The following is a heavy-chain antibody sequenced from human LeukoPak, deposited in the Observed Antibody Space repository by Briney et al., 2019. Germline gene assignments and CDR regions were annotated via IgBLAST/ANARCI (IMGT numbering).Heavy chain of an antibody. CDR3: ARGGSWYAAAGFDP. D-gene: IGHD6-13*01. CDR2: MNPNSGNT. V-gene: IGHV1-8*02. CDR1: GGTFISYA. J-gene: IGHJ5*02. Sequence: ASVKVSCKASGGTFISYAISWVRQATGQGLEWMGWMNPNSGNTGYAQKFQGRVTMTRNTSISTAYMELSSLRSEDTAVYYCARGGSWYAAAGFDPWAREPWSPSPQ.